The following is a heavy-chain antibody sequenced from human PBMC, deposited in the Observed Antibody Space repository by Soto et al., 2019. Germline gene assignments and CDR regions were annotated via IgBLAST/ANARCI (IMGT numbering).Heavy chain of an antibody. CDR3: AKVNRRPSIAYGSGSYYKGGLDY. J-gene: IGHJ4*02. V-gene: IGHV3-23*01. CDR2: ISGSGGST. D-gene: IGHD3-10*01. CDR1: GFTFSSYA. Sequence: PGGSLRLSCAASGFTFSSYAMSWVRQAPGKGLEWVSAISGSGGSTYYADSVKGRFTISRDNSKNTLYLQMNSLRAEDTAVYYCAKVNRRPSIAYGSGSYYKGGLDYWGQGTLVTVSS.